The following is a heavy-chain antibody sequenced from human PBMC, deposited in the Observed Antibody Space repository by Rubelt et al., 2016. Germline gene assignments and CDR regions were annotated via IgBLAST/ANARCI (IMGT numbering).Heavy chain of an antibody. Sequence: RLSCAASGFTFSSYAMHWVRQAPGKGLEWVAVISYDGSNKYYADSVKGRFTISRDNSKNTLYLQMNSLRAEDTAVYYCARDRYYYYYMDVWGKGTTVTVSS. V-gene: IGHV3-30*04. CDR2: ISYDGSNK. CDR1: GFTFSSYA. J-gene: IGHJ6*03. CDR3: ARDRYYYYYMDV.